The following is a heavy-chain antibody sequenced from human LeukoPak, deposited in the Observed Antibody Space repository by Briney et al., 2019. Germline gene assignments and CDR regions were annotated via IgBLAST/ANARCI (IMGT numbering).Heavy chain of an antibody. D-gene: IGHD3-22*01. V-gene: IGHV3-23*01. CDR1: GFTFDNYA. CDR2: ISGSGGST. Sequence: GGSPRLSCAASGFTFDNYAMTWVRQAPGKGLEWVSAISGSGGSTYYADSVKGRFTISRDNSKNTLYLQMNSLRAEDTAVYYCAKRDYDSSGYRRRSGAFDIWGQGTMVTVSS. J-gene: IGHJ3*02. CDR3: AKRDYDSSGYRRRSGAFDI.